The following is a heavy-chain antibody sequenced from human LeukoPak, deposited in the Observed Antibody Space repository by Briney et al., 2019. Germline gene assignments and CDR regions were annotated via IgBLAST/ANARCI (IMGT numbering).Heavy chain of an antibody. Sequence: GGSLRLSCAASGFTFSSYSMNWVRQAPGKGLEWVSSISSSSSYIYYADSVKGRFTISRDNAKNSLYLQMNSLRAEDTAVYYCGRRGSSRYYAYYWGQGTLVTVSS. CDR1: GFTFSSYS. CDR2: ISSSSSYI. V-gene: IGHV3-21*01. CDR3: GRRGSSRYYAYY. D-gene: IGHD3-22*01. J-gene: IGHJ4*02.